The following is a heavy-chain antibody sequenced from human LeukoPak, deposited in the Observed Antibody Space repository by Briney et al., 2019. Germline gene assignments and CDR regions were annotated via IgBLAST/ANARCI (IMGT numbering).Heavy chain of an antibody. CDR1: GFTFSSYG. CDR3: AKGRRYYYGSGYPGY. CDR2: IRYDGSNK. J-gene: IGHJ4*02. D-gene: IGHD3-10*01. V-gene: IGHV3-30*02. Sequence: GGSLRLSCAASGFTFSSYGMHWVRQAPGKGLEWVAFIRYDGSNKYYADSVKGRFTISRDNSKNTLYLQMNSLRAEDTAVYYCAKGRRYYYGSGYPGYWGQGTLVTVSS.